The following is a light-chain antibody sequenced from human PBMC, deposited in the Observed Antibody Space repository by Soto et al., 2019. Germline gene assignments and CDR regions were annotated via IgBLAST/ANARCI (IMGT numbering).Light chain of an antibody. Sequence: AIRMTQSPSSFSASTGDRVTITCRASQGISSYLAWYQQKPGKAPKLLIYAASTLQSGFPSRFSGSGSGTVFTLPIGGLQLENFETNYVQRYYIYPQRFGQGPRWKSN. CDR1: QGISSY. V-gene: IGKV1-8*01. CDR2: AAS. J-gene: IGKJ1*01. CDR3: QRYYIYPQR.